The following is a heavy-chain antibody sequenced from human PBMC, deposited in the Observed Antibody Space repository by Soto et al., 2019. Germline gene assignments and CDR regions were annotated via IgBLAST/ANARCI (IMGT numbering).Heavy chain of an antibody. CDR2: IWYDGSNK. CDR3: ARDPTEDFWSGYYTGMFDY. V-gene: IGHV3-33*01. J-gene: IGHJ4*02. CDR1: GFTFSSYG. Sequence: GGSLRLSCAASGFTFSSYGMHWVRQAPGKGLEWVAVIWYDGSNKYYADSVKGRFTISRDNSKNTLYLQMNSLRAEDTAVYYCARDPTEDFWSGYYTGMFDYWGQGTLVTVSS. D-gene: IGHD3-3*01.